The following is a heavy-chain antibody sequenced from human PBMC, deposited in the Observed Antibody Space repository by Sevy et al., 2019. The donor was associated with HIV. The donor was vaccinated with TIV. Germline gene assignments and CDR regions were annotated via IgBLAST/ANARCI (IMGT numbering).Heavy chain of an antibody. V-gene: IGHV4-59*01. D-gene: IGHD5-18*01. J-gene: IGHJ4*02. CDR3: ARGIFSYGYWREFDY. CDR1: GGSISSFY. CDR2: ISYSGST. Sequence: SETLSLTCTVSGGSISSFYWNWIRQSPGKGLEWIGYISYSGSTNYNPSLKSLVTISVDTSKNQFSLKLSSVTAADTAVYYCARGIFSYGYWREFDYWGQGNLVTVSS.